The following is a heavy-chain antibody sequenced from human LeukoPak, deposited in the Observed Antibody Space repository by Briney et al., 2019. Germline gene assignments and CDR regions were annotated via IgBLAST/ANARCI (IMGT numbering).Heavy chain of an antibody. J-gene: IGHJ4*02. CDR3: ATWVGTTLIFDY. V-gene: IGHV1-24*01. CDR1: GYTLTELS. CDR2: FNPEDGET. D-gene: IGHD2-21*02. Sequence: ASVKVSCKVSGYTLTELSMHWVRQPPGKGLEWMGGFNPEDGETIYAQKFQGRVTMTEDTSADTAYMELSSLRSEDTAVYYCATWVGTTLIFDYWGQGTLVILSS.